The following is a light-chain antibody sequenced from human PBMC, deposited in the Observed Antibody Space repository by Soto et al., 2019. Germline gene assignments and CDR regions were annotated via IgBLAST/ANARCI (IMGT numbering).Light chain of an antibody. Sequence: DIVMTQSPDSLAVSLGERATINCKSSQSVLYSSNNKNYLAWYQQKPGQPPKLLIYWASTRESGVPDRFSGSGSGTDFTITISSLQAEDVAVYYCQQYYCTRIFGGGTKVEIK. CDR1: QSVLYSSNNKNY. CDR2: WAS. V-gene: IGKV4-1*01. J-gene: IGKJ4*01. CDR3: QQYYCTRI.